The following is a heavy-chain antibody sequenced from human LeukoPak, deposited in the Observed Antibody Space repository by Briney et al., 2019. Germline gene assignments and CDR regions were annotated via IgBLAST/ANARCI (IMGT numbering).Heavy chain of an antibody. V-gene: IGHV3-23*01. Sequence: GGSLRLSCAASGFTFSSYDMAWVRQAPGKGLEWVSGLSASGFSTFYADSVKGRFTVSRDNAKNSLYLQMNSLRAEDTAVYYCAREGTAGSSRYYYYYYGMDVWGQGTTVTVSS. CDR3: AREGTAGSSRYYYYYYGMDV. D-gene: IGHD6-13*01. CDR1: GFTFSSYD. J-gene: IGHJ6*02. CDR2: LSASGFST.